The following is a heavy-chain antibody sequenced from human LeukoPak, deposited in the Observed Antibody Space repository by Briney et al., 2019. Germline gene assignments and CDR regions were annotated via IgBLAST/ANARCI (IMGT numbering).Heavy chain of an antibody. D-gene: IGHD1-26*01. CDR2: ISHDGTVT. CDR3: ARDLNWDFFDV. Sequence: PGGSLRLSCAASGFTFTTYVMHWVRQAPGKGLMWVSRISHDGTVTSYAGSVKGRFTISRDNAKNTLYLQMNSLRAEDTAVYYCARDLNWDFFDVWGRGTLVTVSS. V-gene: IGHV3-74*01. J-gene: IGHJ2*01. CDR1: GFTFTTYV.